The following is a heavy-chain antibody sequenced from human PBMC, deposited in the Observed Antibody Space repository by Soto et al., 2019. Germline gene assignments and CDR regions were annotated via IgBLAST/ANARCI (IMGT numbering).Heavy chain of an antibody. D-gene: IGHD3-9*01. CDR2: IYYSGSA. CDR3: ARLYPFYDLLTGSQLYAFDI. Sequence: QVHLQESGPGPVKPSETLSLTCTVSGDSMTSSYWNWIRQATGKGLEWICYIYYSGSANFSPALKSRVTITIDTSKEQLSLKLSSVTAADTAVYYCARLYPFYDLLTGSQLYAFDIWGQGTMVTVSS. J-gene: IGHJ3*02. CDR1: GDSMTSSY. V-gene: IGHV4-59*01.